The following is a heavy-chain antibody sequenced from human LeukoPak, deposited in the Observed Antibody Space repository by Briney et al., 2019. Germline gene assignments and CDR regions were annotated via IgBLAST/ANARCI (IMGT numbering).Heavy chain of an antibody. CDR1: GLTFSNFW. CDR2: IKPDGSEK. J-gene: IGHJ4*02. Sequence: PGGSLRLSCAVSGLTFSNFWMTWVRQAPGKGLEWVANIKPDGSEKYYVDSVKGRFTISRDNAKNSLYLQMNSLRVEDTAVYYCARGHYGRDYWGQGTLVTVSS. V-gene: IGHV3-7*04. D-gene: IGHD4-17*01. CDR3: ARGHYGRDY.